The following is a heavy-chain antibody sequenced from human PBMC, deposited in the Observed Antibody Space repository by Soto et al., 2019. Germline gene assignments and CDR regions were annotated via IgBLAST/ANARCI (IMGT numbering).Heavy chain of an antibody. D-gene: IGHD6-13*01. J-gene: IGHJ4*02. CDR2: IYYSGST. Sequence: ASETLSLTCTVSGGSISSGDYYWSWIRQPPGKGLEWIGYIYYSGSTYYNPSLKSRVTISVDTSKNQFSLKLSSVTAADTAVYYCARVGAGGYSSSWYPQYYFDYWGQGTLVTVSS. CDR1: GGSISSGDYY. V-gene: IGHV4-30-4*01. CDR3: ARVGAGGYSSSWYPQYYFDY.